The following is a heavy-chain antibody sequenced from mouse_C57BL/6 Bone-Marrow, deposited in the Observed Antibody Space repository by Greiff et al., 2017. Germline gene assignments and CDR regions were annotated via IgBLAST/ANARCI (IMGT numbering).Heavy chain of an antibody. CDR3: ARSLNWANLDY. J-gene: IGHJ2*01. V-gene: IGHV1-80*01. Sequence: QVQLKESGAELVKPGASVKISCKASGYAFSSYWMNWVKQRPGKGLEWIGQIYPGDGDTNYNGKFKGKATLTADKSSSTAYMQLSSLTSEDSAVYFCARSLNWANLDYWGQGTTLTVSS. CDR1: GYAFSSYW. CDR2: IYPGDGDT. D-gene: IGHD4-1*01.